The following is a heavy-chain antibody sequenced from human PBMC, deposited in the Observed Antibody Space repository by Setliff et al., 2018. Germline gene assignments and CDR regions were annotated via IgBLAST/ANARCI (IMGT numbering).Heavy chain of an antibody. D-gene: IGHD1-26*01. Sequence: ASVKVSCKASGYPLTAYYIHWVRQAPGQGLDWMGWINPNSGDTHSAQKFRGRVTMTRDTSINTAYMELSSLTSDDTAFYYCVRSGKFGMRFWFDQWGQGTLVTVSS. CDR1: GYPLTAYY. V-gene: IGHV1-2*02. CDR3: VRSGKFGMRFWFDQ. J-gene: IGHJ5*02. CDR2: INPNSGDT.